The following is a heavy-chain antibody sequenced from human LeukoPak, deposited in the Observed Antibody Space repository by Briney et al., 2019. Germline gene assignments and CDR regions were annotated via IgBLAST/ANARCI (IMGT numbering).Heavy chain of an antibody. CDR3: ARHDCSSTSCYTGGYFDY. J-gene: IGHJ4*02. D-gene: IGHD2-2*02. Sequence: SETLSLTCTVSGGSISSYYWSWIRQPAGKGLEWIGRIYTSGSTNYNPSLKSRVTMSVDTSKNQFSLKLSSVTAADTAVYYCARHDCSSTSCYTGGYFDYWGQGTLVTVSS. CDR2: IYTSGST. V-gene: IGHV4-4*07. CDR1: GGSISSYY.